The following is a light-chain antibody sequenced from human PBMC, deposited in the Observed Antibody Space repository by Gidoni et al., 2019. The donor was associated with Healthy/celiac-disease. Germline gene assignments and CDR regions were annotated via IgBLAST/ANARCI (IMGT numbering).Light chain of an antibody. Sequence: IPITESPSSLSASVGDRVTIACRASQSISSYLNWYQQKPGKAPKGLIFAASSLQSEVPSRFSGSGSGTDFTLTISSLQREDFAAYYCQQSYTTPWTFGQGTKVEIK. CDR1: QSISSY. CDR3: QQSYTTPWT. J-gene: IGKJ1*01. CDR2: AAS. V-gene: IGKV1-39*01.